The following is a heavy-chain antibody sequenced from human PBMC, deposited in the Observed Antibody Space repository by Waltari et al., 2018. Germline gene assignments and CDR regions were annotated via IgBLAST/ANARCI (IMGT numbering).Heavy chain of an antibody. J-gene: IGHJ4*02. D-gene: IGHD3-22*01. V-gene: IGHV3-21*01. Sequence: EVQLVESGGGLVKPGGSLRLSCAASGFTFSSYSMNWVRQAPGKGLEWVSSISSSSSYIYYADSVKGRFTISRDNAKNSLYLQMNSLRAEDTAVYYCARDSGGTYYDSSGYKDYWGQGALVTVSS. CDR2: ISSSSSYI. CDR1: GFTFSSYS. CDR3: ARDSGGTYYDSSGYKDY.